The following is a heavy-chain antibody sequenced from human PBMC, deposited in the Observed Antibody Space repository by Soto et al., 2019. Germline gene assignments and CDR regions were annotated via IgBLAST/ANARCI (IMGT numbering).Heavy chain of an antibody. CDR1: GYTFTSYA. CDR2: INAYNGNT. CDR3: ARDTAMALPDA. V-gene: IGHV1-18*01. J-gene: IGHJ4*02. D-gene: IGHD5-18*01. Sequence: QVQLVQSGAEVKKPGASVKVSCKASGYTFTSYAISWVRQAPGQGLEWMGWINAYNGNTNSAQKLQDRVTMTTDTSTNTAYMELRSLRSDDTAVYYCARDTAMALPDAWGQGTLVTVSS.